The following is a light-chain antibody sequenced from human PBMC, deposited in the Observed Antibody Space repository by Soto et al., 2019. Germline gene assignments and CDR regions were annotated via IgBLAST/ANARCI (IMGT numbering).Light chain of an antibody. CDR3: QQYNSYSWT. CDR2: KAS. J-gene: IGKJ1*01. V-gene: IGKV1-5*03. Sequence: DIQMTQSPSTLSASLGDRVTITCWASQSISSWLAWYQHKPGKAPKLLIYKASSLESGVPSRFSGSGSGTEFTLTISSLQPDDFATYYCQQYNSYSWTFGQGTKVDI. CDR1: QSISSW.